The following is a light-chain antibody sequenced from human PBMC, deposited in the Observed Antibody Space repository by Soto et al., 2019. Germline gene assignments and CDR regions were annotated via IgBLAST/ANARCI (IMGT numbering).Light chain of an antibody. CDR1: TSNLGAGYD. V-gene: IGLV1-40*01. CDR3: QSYDNRLRAYV. Sequence: QSALTQPASVSGAPGQTVSISCTGTTSNLGAGYDVHWYRHLPGTAPTLLISDNTNRPSGVPDRFSGSKSGTSASLAISGLQSEDEADYYCQSYDNRLRAYVFGPGTKVTV. J-gene: IGLJ1*01. CDR2: DNT.